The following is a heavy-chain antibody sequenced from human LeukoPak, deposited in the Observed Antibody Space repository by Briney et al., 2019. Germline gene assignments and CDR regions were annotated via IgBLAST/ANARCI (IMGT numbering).Heavy chain of an antibody. V-gene: IGHV1-69*04. CDR1: GGTFSSYA. D-gene: IGHD4-11*01. CDR3: ARGYSNYFDP. J-gene: IGHJ5*02. Sequence: ASVKVSCKASGGTFSSYAISWVRQAPGQGLEWMGRIIPILGIANYAQKFQGRVTITADKSTSTAYTELSSLRSEDTAVYYCARGYSNYFDPWGQGTLVTVSS. CDR2: IIPILGIA.